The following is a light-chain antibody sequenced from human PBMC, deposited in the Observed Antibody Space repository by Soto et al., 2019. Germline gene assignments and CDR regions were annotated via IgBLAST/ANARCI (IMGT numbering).Light chain of an antibody. CDR1: GSNIGGNT. Sequence: QSVLTQPPSASGTPGQRVTISCSGSGSNIGGNTVNWYQQVPGTAPKLLIYSNDQRPSGVPDRFSGSKSCSSASLAISGLQSEDEAAYSCSAWDASLNGVVFGGGTKLTVL. CDR2: SND. CDR3: SAWDASLNGVV. J-gene: IGLJ3*02. V-gene: IGLV1-44*01.